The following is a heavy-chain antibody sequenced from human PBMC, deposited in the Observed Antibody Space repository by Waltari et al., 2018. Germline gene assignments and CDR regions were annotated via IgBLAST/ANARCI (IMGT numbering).Heavy chain of an antibody. CDR2: CFHGGIS. Sequence: QVQLQESGPGLVKPSETLSLTCAVSGYSISSDDYWAWIRQPPGKGLEWIGICFHGGISDYNPSLTSRVTISVDTSKTQFSLKLSSVTAADTAVYFCARGGPVQNKARTSFDYWGQGILVTVSS. D-gene: IGHD3-10*02. J-gene: IGHJ4*02. CDR3: ARGGPVQNKARTSFDY. CDR1: GYSISSDDY. V-gene: IGHV4-38-2*01.